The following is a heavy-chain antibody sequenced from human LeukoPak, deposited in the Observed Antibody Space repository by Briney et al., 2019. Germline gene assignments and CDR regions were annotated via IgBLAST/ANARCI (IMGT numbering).Heavy chain of an antibody. CDR3: AKFYDSSGPKLDY. Sequence: GGSLRLSCAASGFTFKNYNMNWVRQAPGKGLEWVAYISRSSDALYYADSVKGRFSISRDNAKNSVYLQMTSLRVEDTAVYYCAKFYDSSGPKLDYWGQGTLVTVSS. CDR1: GFTFKNYN. J-gene: IGHJ4*02. D-gene: IGHD3-22*01. V-gene: IGHV3-48*01. CDR2: ISRSSDAL.